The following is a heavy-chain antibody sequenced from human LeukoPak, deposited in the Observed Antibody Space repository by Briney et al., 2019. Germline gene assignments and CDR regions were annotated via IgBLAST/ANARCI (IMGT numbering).Heavy chain of an antibody. V-gene: IGHV3-23*01. CDR2: ISGSGGST. J-gene: IGHJ5*02. Sequence: PGGSLRLSCAASGFTFSSYAMSWVRQAPGKGLEWDSAISGSGGSTYYADSVKGRFTISRDNSKNTLYLQMNSLRAEDTAVYYCAKRRAAAGSNWFDPWGQRTPVTVSS. CDR3: AKRRAAAGSNWFDP. CDR1: GFTFSSYA. D-gene: IGHD6-13*01.